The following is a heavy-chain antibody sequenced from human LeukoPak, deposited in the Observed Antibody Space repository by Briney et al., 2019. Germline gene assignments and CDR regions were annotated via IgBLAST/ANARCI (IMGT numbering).Heavy chain of an antibody. CDR2: TYYSGST. D-gene: IGHD3-3*01. J-gene: IGHJ5*02. CDR1: GGSISSYY. Sequence: SETLSLTCTVSGGSISSYYWSWIRQPPGKGLEWIGYTYYSGSTNYNPSLKSRVTISVDTSKNQFSLKLSSVTAADTAVYYCARHGSYDFWSGYYSNWFDPWGQGTLVTVSS. V-gene: IGHV4-59*08. CDR3: ARHGSYDFWSGYYSNWFDP.